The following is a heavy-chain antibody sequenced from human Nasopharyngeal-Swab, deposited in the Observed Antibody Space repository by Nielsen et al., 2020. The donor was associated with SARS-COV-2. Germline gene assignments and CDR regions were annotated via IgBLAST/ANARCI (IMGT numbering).Heavy chain of an antibody. V-gene: IGHV3-30*03. CDR1: GFTFSSYG. CDR3: ARMPHDVFDI. Sequence: GESLKISCAASGFTFSSYGMHWVRQAPGKGLEWVAVISYDGSNNYYADSVKGPFTISRDNSKNTLYLQMNSLRAEDTAVYYCARMPHDVFDIWGQGTMVTVSS. D-gene: IGHD1-14*01. CDR2: ISYDGSNN. J-gene: IGHJ3*02.